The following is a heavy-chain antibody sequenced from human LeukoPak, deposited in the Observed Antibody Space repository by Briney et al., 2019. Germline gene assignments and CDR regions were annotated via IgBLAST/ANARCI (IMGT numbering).Heavy chain of an antibody. J-gene: IGHJ4*02. CDR1: GYSIGSGYF. CDR3: ARLPGAGWLVRGPFDY. V-gene: IGHV4-38-2*01. CDR2: IYHSGNA. D-gene: IGHD6-19*01. Sequence: KSSETLSLTCGVSGYSIGSGYFWGWIRQPPGKGLEWIGSIYHSGNAYYNPSLQSRVTISIDKSKNHFSLKMSSVTAADTAVYYCARLPGAGWLVRGPFDYWGQGSLVTVSS.